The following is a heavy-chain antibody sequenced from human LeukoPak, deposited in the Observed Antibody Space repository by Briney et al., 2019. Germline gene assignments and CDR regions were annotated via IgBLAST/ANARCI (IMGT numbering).Heavy chain of an antibody. V-gene: IGHV3-23*01. CDR1: GFTFSSYG. CDR2: IRSSGDST. J-gene: IGHJ4*02. Sequence: PGGSLRLSCAASGFTFSSYGMSWVRQAPGKGLEWVSGIRSSGDSTYYADSVKGRFTISRDNSKNTLYLQMNSLRAEDTAVYYCAKAAPVLRFLEWLFPIDYWGQGTLVTVSS. D-gene: IGHD3-3*01. CDR3: AKAAPVLRFLEWLFPIDY.